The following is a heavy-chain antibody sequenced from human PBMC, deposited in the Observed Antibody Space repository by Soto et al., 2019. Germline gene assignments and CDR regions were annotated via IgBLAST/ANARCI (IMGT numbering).Heavy chain of an antibody. CDR2: ISYDGSNK. Sequence: QAQLVESGGGVVQPGRSLRLSCAASGFTFSSYAMHWVRQAPGKGLEWVAVISYDGSNKYYADSVKGRFTISRDNSKNTLYLQMNSLRAEDTAVYYCARDTPYYYDSSGHFDYWGQGTLVTVSS. CDR3: ARDTPYYYDSSGHFDY. V-gene: IGHV3-30-3*01. CDR1: GFTFSSYA. J-gene: IGHJ4*02. D-gene: IGHD3-22*01.